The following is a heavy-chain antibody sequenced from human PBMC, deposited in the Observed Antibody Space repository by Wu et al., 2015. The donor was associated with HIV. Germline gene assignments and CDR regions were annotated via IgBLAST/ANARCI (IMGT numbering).Heavy chain of an antibody. CDR3: ARSRLSTGYDAFDI. V-gene: IGHV1-69*12. Sequence: QVQLVQSGAEVKKPGSSLKVSCKASGGTFSSYAINWVRQAPGQGLEWMGGIIPILGTPNYAQKFQGRVTITADESTSTAYMELSSLRSEDTAVYSCARSRLSTGYDAFDIWGQGTMVSVSS. J-gene: IGHJ3*02. CDR2: IIPILGTP. CDR1: GGTFSSYA. D-gene: IGHD2-8*02.